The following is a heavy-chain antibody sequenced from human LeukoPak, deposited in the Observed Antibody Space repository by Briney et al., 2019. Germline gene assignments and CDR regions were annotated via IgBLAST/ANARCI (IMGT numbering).Heavy chain of an antibody. Sequence: GASVKVSCKASGYTFTSYGISWVRQAPGQGLEWMGCISAYNGNTNYSQKLQGRVTMTTDTSTSKAYMEVRSLRSDDTAVYYCVRGGAYYDGTNFVYWGQGTLVTVSS. CDR1: GYTFTSYG. CDR2: ISAYNGNT. D-gene: IGHD3-22*01. J-gene: IGHJ4*02. CDR3: VRGGAYYDGTNFVY. V-gene: IGHV1-18*01.